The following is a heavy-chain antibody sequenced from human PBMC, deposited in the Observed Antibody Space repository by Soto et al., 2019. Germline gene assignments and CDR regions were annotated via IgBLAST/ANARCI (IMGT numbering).Heavy chain of an antibody. CDR2: INTDGSTT. J-gene: IGHJ4*02. Sequence: EVQLVESGGGFVQPGGTLRLSCAASEFIFSNYWMHWVRQAPGKGLVWVSRINTDGSTTNYADSVKGRFTISGDNAKNTLYLQMNSLRAEDTAVYYCVRIRRGDGYTFGYWGQGTLVTVSS. V-gene: IGHV3-74*01. CDR3: VRIRRGDGYTFGY. CDR1: EFIFSNYW. D-gene: IGHD5-18*01.